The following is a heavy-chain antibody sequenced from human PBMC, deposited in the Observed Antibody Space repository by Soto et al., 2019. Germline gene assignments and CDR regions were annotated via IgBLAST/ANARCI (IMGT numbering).Heavy chain of an antibody. CDR3: ARVAGSPVY. CDR1: GYTFTTYD. Sequence: QVQLVQSGPEVKKPGASVKVSCKASGYTFTTYDFNWVRQAPGQGLEWMGWLNPKSGMTGSAQKFQGRVTMIRGSSMSTVYMELRSLRSEDAAVYYWARVAGSPVYWGQGTLVTVSS. J-gene: IGHJ4*02. CDR2: LNPKSGMT. D-gene: IGHD3-10*01. V-gene: IGHV1-8*01.